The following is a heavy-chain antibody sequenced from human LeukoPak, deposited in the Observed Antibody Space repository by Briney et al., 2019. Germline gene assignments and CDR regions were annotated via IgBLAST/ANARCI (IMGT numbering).Heavy chain of an antibody. CDR2: ISGSGSST. CDR3: AKVGTMIVVVITDFDY. V-gene: IGHV3-23*01. D-gene: IGHD3-22*01. J-gene: IGHJ4*02. Sequence: GGSLRLSCAASGFTFSSYAMSWVRQAPGKGLEWVSAISGSGSSTYYADSVKGRFTISRDNSKNTLYLQMNSLRAEDTAVYYCAKVGTMIVVVITDFDYWGQGTLVTVSS. CDR1: GFTFSSYA.